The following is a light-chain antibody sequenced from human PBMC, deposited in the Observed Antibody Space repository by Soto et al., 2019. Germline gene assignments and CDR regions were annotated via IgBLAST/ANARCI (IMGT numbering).Light chain of an antibody. CDR3: QQSYNTRT. Sequence: DLQMTQSPSSLSASVGDRVTITCRASQSISRYLNWYQQKPGKAPKLLISGASSLQSGVPSRFSGSGSGTDFTLTISSLQPEDFATYHCQQSYNTRTFGQGTKVEIK. J-gene: IGKJ1*01. CDR1: QSISRY. CDR2: GAS. V-gene: IGKV1-39*01.